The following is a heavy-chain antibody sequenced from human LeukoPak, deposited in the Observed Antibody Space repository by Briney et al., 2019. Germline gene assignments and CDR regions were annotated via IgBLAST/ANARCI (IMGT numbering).Heavy chain of an antibody. J-gene: IGHJ5*02. CDR2: IYPSGST. V-gene: IGHV4-4*07. CDR3: ARLDCSRTSCYRGRWVDP. Sequence: PSETLSLTCTVSGGSISSYYWGWIRQPAGKGLEWIGRIYPSGSTNYNPSLRSRVTMSVDTSKNQFSLKLSSVTAADTAVYYCARLDCSRTSCYRGRWVDPWGQGTLVTVSS. CDR1: GGSISSYY. D-gene: IGHD2-2*01.